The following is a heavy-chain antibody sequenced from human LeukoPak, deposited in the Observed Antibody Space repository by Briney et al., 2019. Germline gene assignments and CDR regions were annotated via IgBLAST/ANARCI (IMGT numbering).Heavy chain of an antibody. V-gene: IGHV3-48*01. CDR3: ARFAAGGSYYYYMDV. CDR2: IGTSSTTI. D-gene: IGHD6-25*01. J-gene: IGHJ6*03. Sequence: GGSLRLTCAASGFTFSSYTMNWVRQPPGKGLEWVSNIGTSSTTIYYADSVKGRFTISRDNAKNSLYLQMNSLRADDTAVYYCARFAAGGSYYYYMDVWGKGTTVTVSS. CDR1: GFTFSSYT.